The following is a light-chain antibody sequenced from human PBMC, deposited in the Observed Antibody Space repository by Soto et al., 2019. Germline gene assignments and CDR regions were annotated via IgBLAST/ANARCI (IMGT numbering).Light chain of an antibody. CDR2: GAS. J-gene: IGKJ4*01. V-gene: IGKV1-17*03. CDR1: QGISIY. CDR3: QQYNKWPHT. Sequence: DIVMTQSPSTLSASGGERATISCRASQGISIYLAWFQQKPGKVPTRLIYGASTRHSGVPARFSGSGSGTEFTLTISSLQSEDFAAYYCQQYNKWPHTFGEGTKVDSK.